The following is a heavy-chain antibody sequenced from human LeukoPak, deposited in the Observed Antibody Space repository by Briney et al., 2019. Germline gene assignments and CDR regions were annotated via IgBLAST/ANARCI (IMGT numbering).Heavy chain of an antibody. Sequence: SQTLSLTCAISGDSVSSNSVAWNWIRQSPSRGLEWLGRTYYRSKWYSDYAVSVKSRITINPDTSKNQFSLQLKSVTPEDTAVYYCARVVSREWFFDYWGRGTLVTVSS. V-gene: IGHV6-1*01. CDR1: GDSVSSNSVA. CDR3: ARVVSREWFFDY. J-gene: IGHJ4*02. CDR2: TYYRSKWYS. D-gene: IGHD3-3*01.